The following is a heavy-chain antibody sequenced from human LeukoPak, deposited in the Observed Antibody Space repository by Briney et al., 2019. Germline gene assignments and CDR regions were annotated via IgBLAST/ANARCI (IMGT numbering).Heavy chain of an antibody. CDR1: DGSISRYY. CDR3: ARDAYSSSV. V-gene: IGHV4-59*01. Sequence: NPSETLSLTCTVSDGSISRYYWSWLRHPPGKGLEWIGYIFYSGSTNYNPSLKSRVTISVDTSKNQFSLKLSSVTAADTAVYYCARDAYSSSVWGQGTLVTVSS. CDR2: IFYSGST. J-gene: IGHJ4*02. D-gene: IGHD6-6*01.